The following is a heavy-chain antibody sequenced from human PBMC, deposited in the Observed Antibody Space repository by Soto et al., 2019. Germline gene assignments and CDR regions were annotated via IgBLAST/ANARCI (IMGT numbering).Heavy chain of an antibody. CDR1: GDSISSVDYF. V-gene: IGHV4-30-4*01. D-gene: IGHD2-15*01. CDR2: IYKSATT. Sequence: SETLSLTCSVPGDSISSVDYFWAWIRQPPGQALEYIGYIYKSATTYYNPSFESRVAISLDTSKSQFSLNVTSVTATDTAVYFCARGRYCLTGRCFPNWFDSWGQGTQVTVSS. CDR3: ARGRYCLTGRCFPNWFDS. J-gene: IGHJ5*01.